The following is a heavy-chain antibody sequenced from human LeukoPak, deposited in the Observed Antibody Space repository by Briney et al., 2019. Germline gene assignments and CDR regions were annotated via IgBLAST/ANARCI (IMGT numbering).Heavy chain of an antibody. D-gene: IGHD3-10*01. J-gene: IGHJ4*02. CDR1: GYTFTGYY. Sequence: GASVKVSCKASGYTFTGYYMHWVRQAPGQGLEWMGWINPNSGGTNYAQKFQGRVTMTRDTSISTAYMELSRLRSDDTAVYYCASSYTVRGVIWEDYWGQGTLVTVSS. CDR2: INPNSGGT. CDR3: ASSYTVRGVIWEDY. V-gene: IGHV1-2*02.